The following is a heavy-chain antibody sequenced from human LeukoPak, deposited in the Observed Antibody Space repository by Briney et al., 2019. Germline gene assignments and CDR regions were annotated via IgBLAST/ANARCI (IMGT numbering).Heavy chain of an antibody. CDR3: ARRFEYYDFWSGYYRWYFDL. V-gene: IGHV4-59*01. CDR2: IYYSGST. J-gene: IGHJ2*01. Sequence: KPSETLSLTCTVSGGSISSYYWSWIRQPPGKGLEWIGYIYYSGSTNYNPSLKSRVTISVDTSKNQFSLKLSSVTAADTAVYYCARRFEYYDFWSGYYRWYFDLWGRGTLVTVSS. CDR1: GGSISSYY. D-gene: IGHD3-3*01.